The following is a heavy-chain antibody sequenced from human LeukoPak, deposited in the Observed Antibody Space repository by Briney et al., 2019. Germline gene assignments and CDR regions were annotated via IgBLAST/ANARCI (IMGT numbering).Heavy chain of an antibody. V-gene: IGHV4-59*01. Sequence: PSETPSLTCTVSGGSISSYYWSWIRQPPGQGLEWIGYSYYSGSTNYNPSLKSRVTISVDTSKNQFSLKLSSVTAADTAVYYCTRTLGYCSGGSCHVRSNWFDPWGQGTLVTVSS. CDR3: TRTLGYCSGGSCHVRSNWFDP. J-gene: IGHJ5*02. CDR1: GGSISSYY. CDR2: SYYSGST. D-gene: IGHD2-15*01.